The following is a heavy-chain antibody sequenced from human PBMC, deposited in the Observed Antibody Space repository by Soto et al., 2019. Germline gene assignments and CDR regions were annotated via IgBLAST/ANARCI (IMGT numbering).Heavy chain of an antibody. J-gene: IGHJ3*02. CDR1: GFTFSSYA. V-gene: IGHV3-30-3*01. CDR2: ISYDGSNK. D-gene: IGHD3-22*01. CDR3: ARDSYYDSSGPYDAFDI. Sequence: GGSLRLSCAASGFTFSSYAMHWVRQAPGKGLEWVAVISYDGSNKYYADSVKGRFTISRDNSKNTLYLQMNSLRAEDTAVYYCARDSYYDSSGPYDAFDIWGQGTMVTVSS.